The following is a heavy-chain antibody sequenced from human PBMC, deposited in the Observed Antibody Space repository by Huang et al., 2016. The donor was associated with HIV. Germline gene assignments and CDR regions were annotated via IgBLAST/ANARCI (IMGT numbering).Heavy chain of an antibody. CDR2: IKQDESEK. CDR3: ATKTAGMDI. V-gene: IGHV3-7*01. J-gene: IGHJ6*02. Sequence: VESGGRSVQPRGSIKLSCVGSTFTFGAYWMSWVRQPPRKGLGWVAKIKQDESEKYYVDSVKCRFNISRDNARKVLFLEMDDLRVEDTAIYFCATKTAGMDIWGQGTTVTVSS. CDR1: TFTFGAYW. D-gene: IGHD1-7*01.